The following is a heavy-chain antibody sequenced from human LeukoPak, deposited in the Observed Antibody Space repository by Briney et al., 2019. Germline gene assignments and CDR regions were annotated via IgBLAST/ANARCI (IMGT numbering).Heavy chain of an antibody. D-gene: IGHD5-12*01. J-gene: IGHJ4*02. V-gene: IGHV4-39*07. Sequence: PSETLSLTCTVSGGSISTSNYYWGWIRQPPGKGLEWIGNIFYSGSTYYSPSLRSRVTISLDTSRNQFSLKLNSVTAADTAVYYCARGRSGYGRRSGFDYWGQGTLVTVSS. CDR2: IFYSGST. CDR3: ARGRSGYGRRSGFDY. CDR1: GGSISTSNYY.